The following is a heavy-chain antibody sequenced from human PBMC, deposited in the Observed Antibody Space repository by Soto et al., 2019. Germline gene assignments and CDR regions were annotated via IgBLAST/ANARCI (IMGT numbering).Heavy chain of an antibody. V-gene: IGHV3-23*01. Sequence: GGSLRLSCASSGFTFISYAMSWVRQAPGKGLEWVSAISGSGGSTYYADSVKGRFTISRDNSKNTLYLQMNSLRAEDTAVYYCTSYSSGWPNWFDPWGQGTLVTVSS. J-gene: IGHJ5*02. CDR1: GFTFISYA. CDR3: TSYSSGWPNWFDP. D-gene: IGHD6-19*01. CDR2: ISGSGGST.